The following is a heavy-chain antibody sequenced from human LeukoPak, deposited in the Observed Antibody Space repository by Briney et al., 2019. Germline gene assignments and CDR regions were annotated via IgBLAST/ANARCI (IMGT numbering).Heavy chain of an antibody. CDR1: GFTFSSYN. V-gene: IGHV3-21*01. CDR3: ARDLQRYYFGTSGYYFGAFDI. D-gene: IGHD3-22*01. CDR2: ISSSSSYI. J-gene: IGHJ3*02. Sequence: GGSLRLSCAASGFTFSSYNINWVRQAPGKRLEWVSSISSSSSYIYYADSVKGRFTISRDNAKNSLYLQMNSLRAEDTAVYYCARDLQRYYFGTSGYYFGAFDIWGQGTMVTVSS.